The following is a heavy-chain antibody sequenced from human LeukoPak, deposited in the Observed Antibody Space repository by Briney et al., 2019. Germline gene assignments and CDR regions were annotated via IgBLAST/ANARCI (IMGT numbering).Heavy chain of an antibody. CDR3: ARDQSYCSSTSCYDGAFDI. CDR2: IWYDGSNK. CDR1: GFTFSSYG. D-gene: IGHD2-2*01. Sequence: GGSLRLSCAASGFTFSSYGMHWVRQAPGKGLEWVAVIWYDGSNKYYADSVKGRFTISRDNSKNTLYLQMNSLRAEDTAVYYCARDQSYCSSTSCYDGAFDIWGQGTMVTVSS. J-gene: IGHJ3*02. V-gene: IGHV3-33*01.